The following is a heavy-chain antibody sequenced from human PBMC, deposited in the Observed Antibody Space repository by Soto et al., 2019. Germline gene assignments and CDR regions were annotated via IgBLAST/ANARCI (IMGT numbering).Heavy chain of an antibody. D-gene: IGHD1-26*01. CDR3: ARAVPYSVGARLDY. J-gene: IGHJ4*02. CDR1: GYSFSNYG. V-gene: IGHV1-18*01. Sequence: QVQLLQSGAEVKKPGASVKVSCKVSGYSFSNYGITWVRQAPGQGLEWMGWISVYDGKTAYAQKVQDRVTMTIDTSTSTAYMELRSLRSDDTAVYHCARAVPYSVGARLDYWGQGTLVTVSS. CDR2: ISVYDGKT.